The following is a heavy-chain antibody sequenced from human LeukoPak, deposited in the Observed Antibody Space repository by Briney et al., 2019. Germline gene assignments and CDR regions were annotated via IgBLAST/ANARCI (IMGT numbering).Heavy chain of an antibody. J-gene: IGHJ6*03. D-gene: IGHD2-2*01. CDR1: GYTFTGYY. CDR2: INPNSGGT. Sequence: ASVKVSCKASGYTFTGYYMHWVRQAPGQRVEWMGWINPNSGGTNYAQKFQGRVTITRNTSISTAYMELSSLRSEDTAVYYCARGVVPAAIMGCVYYYYYMDVWGKGTTVTISS. V-gene: IGHV1-2*02. CDR3: ARGVVPAAIMGCVYYYYYMDV.